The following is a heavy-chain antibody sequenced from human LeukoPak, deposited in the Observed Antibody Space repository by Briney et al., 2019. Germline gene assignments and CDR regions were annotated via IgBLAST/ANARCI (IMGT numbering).Heavy chain of an antibody. CDR1: GYIFTSYW. J-gene: IGHJ5*02. V-gene: IGHV5-51*01. D-gene: IGHD2-15*01. Sequence: GGSLTISCTVSGYIFTSYWIGWVRQMPGKGLEWMGIIYPGDSDTKYSPSFQGQVTISADKSISTAYLQWRSLKASDTAMYYCARVGYCSGGSCYSDFENWFDPWGQGTLVTVSS. CDR2: IYPGDSDT. CDR3: ARVGYCSGGSCYSDFENWFDP.